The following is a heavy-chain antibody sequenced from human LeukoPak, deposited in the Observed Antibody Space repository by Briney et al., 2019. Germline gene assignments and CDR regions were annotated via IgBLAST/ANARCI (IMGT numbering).Heavy chain of an antibody. Sequence: GGSLRLSCAASGFTFSSYSMNWVRQAPGKGLEWVSSISSSSSYIYYADSVKGRFTISRDNAKNSLYLQMNSLRAEDTAVYYCARGIIGGAYYYYYLDVWGKGTTVTVSS. J-gene: IGHJ6*03. CDR2: ISSSSSYI. CDR1: GFTFSSYS. CDR3: ARGIIGGAYYYYYLDV. D-gene: IGHD2-21*01. V-gene: IGHV3-21*01.